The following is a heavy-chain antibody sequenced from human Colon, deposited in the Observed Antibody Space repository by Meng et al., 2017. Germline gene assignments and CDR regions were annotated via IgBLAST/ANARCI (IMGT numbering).Heavy chain of an antibody. CDR2: VYYTGSA. D-gene: IGHD1-26*01. CDR3: ARGRGSYSSIDF. J-gene: IGHJ4*02. V-gene: IGHV4-61*03. CDR1: GGSVSSPSYY. Sequence: VQRPASGQILVRPSETLSLPCTLSGGSVSSPSYYWIWIRQTPGKGLEWIGYVYYTGSANYNPSLKSRVTISVDTSKNHFSLNLTSVTAADTAVYYCARGRGSYSSIDFWGQGTLVTVSS.